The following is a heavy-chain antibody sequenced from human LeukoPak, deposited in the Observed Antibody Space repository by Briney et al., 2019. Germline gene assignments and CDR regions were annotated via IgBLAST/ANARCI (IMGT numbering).Heavy chain of an antibody. V-gene: IGHV4-39*07. D-gene: IGHD3-22*01. CDR1: GGSISSSSYY. Sequence: SETLSLTCTVSGGSISSSSYYWGWIRQPPGKGLEWIGSIYYSRSTYYNPSLKSRVTISVDTSKNQFSLKLSSVTAADTAVYYCARAPHYYDSSGYYYWGQGTLVTVSS. J-gene: IGHJ4*02. CDR2: IYYSRST. CDR3: ARAPHYYDSSGYYY.